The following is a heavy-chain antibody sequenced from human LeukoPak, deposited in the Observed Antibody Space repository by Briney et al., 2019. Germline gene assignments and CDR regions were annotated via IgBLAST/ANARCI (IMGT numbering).Heavy chain of an antibody. J-gene: IGHJ4*02. CDR2: IYYSGST. CDR1: GGSISSGGYY. Sequence: SETLSLTCTVSGGSISSGGYYWSWIRQHPGKGLEWIGYIYYSGSTYYNPSLKSRVTMSVDTSKNQFSLKLSSVTAADTAVYYCARGNSWYVYWGQGNLVTVSS. V-gene: IGHV4-31*03. CDR3: ARGNSWYVY. D-gene: IGHD6-13*01.